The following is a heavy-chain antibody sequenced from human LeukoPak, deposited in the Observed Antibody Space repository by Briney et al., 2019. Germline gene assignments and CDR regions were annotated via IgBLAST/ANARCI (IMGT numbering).Heavy chain of an antibody. CDR3: ARRAGEYSHPYDY. CDR1: GFTSSSYW. V-gene: IGHV3-53*01. Sequence: PGGSLRLSCAASGFTSSSYWMSWVRQAPGKGLEWVSFIYSGGNTHYSDSVEGRFTISRDNSKNTLYLQMNSLRADDTAVYYCARRAGEYSHPYDYWGQGTLVTVSS. J-gene: IGHJ4*02. CDR2: IYSGGNT. D-gene: IGHD4-17*01.